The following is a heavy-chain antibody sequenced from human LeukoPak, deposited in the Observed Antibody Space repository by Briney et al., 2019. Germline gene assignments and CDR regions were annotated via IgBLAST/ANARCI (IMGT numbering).Heavy chain of an antibody. D-gene: IGHD5-18*01. V-gene: IGHV3-23*01. CDR2: ISGSGGST. J-gene: IGHJ3*02. CDR3: AKMLGIQGYSYGYVFDAFDI. CDR1: GFTFSDYY. Sequence: GGSLRLSCAASGFTFSDYYMSWIRQAPGKGLEWVSAISGSGGSTYYADSVKGRFTISRDNSKNTLYLQMNSLRAEDTAVYYCAKMLGIQGYSYGYVFDAFDIWGQGTMVTVSS.